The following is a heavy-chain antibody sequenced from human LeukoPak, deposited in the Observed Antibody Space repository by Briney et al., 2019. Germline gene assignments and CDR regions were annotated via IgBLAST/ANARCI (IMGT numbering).Heavy chain of an antibody. CDR2: IIPIVGTA. CDR3: ARGTWIWIWFGP. CDR1: GGTFSSYA. V-gene: IGHV1-69*13. D-gene: IGHD5-12*01. Sequence: SVKVSCKASGGTFSSYAISWVRQAPGQGLEWMGGIIPIVGTANYAQKFQGRVTITADESTSTAYMELSSLRSEDTAVYYCARGTWIWIWFGPWGQGTLVTVSS. J-gene: IGHJ5*02.